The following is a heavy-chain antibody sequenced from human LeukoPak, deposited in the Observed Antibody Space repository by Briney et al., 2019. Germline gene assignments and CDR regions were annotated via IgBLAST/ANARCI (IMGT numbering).Heavy chain of an antibody. CDR1: GYTFTAYY. Sequence: VAPVKVSCKASGYTFTAYYMHWVRQAPGQGLEWMGWINPNSGGTNYAQKFQGRVTMTRDTSISTAYMDLSSLRSDDTAVYYCARHTTIFGVAIIDIWGQGTMVTVSS. CDR2: INPNSGGT. D-gene: IGHD3-3*01. CDR3: ARHTTIFGVAIIDI. J-gene: IGHJ3*02. V-gene: IGHV1-2*02.